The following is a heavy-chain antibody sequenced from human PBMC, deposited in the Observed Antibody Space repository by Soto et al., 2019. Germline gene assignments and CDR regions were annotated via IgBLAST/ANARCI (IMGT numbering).Heavy chain of an antibody. V-gene: IGHV1-69*02. CDR3: ARDYYYGSGSSMDIFDY. CDR1: GFTFSTYT. Sequence: QVQLVQSGAEVKKPGSSVKVSCKASGFTFSTYTITWVRQAPGQGLEWMGKIIPIVDIANYAQKFQGRVTITADKSTSTAYMELSSVRSEDTAVYYCARDYYYGSGSSMDIFDYWGQGTLVTVSS. CDR2: IIPIVDIA. D-gene: IGHD3-10*01. J-gene: IGHJ4*02.